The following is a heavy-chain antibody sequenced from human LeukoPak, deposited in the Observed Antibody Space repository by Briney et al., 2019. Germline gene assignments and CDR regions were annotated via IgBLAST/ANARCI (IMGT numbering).Heavy chain of an antibody. CDR3: ARDFGSYDPLTFGLYY. J-gene: IGHJ4*02. CDR1: GFTFSNYA. V-gene: IGHV3-30-3*01. Sequence: PGGSLRLSCAASGFTFSNYAMHWVRQAPGKGLEWVAVISYDGSNKYYADSVKGRFTISRDNSKNTLYLQMNSLRAEDTAVYYCARDFGSYDPLTFGLYYWGQGTLVTVSS. CDR2: ISYDGSNK. D-gene: IGHD1-26*01.